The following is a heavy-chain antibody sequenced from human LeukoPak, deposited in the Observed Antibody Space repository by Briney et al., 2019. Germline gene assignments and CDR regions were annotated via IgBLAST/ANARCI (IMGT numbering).Heavy chain of an antibody. J-gene: IGHJ6*04. Sequence: GRSLRLSCAASGFTFSSYGMHWVRQAQGKGLEWVAVIGYDGSNKYYADSVKGRFTISRDNSKNTLYLQMNSLRAEDTAVYYCARDRNGMDVWGKGTTVTVSS. V-gene: IGHV3-33*01. CDR3: ARDRNGMDV. CDR2: IGYDGSNK. CDR1: GFTFSSYG. D-gene: IGHD1-14*01.